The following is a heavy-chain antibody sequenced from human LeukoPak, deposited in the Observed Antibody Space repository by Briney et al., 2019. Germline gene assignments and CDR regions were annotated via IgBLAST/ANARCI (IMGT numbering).Heavy chain of an antibody. CDR2: IIPIFGTT. CDR1: GGTFSSYA. V-gene: IGHV1-69*06. Sequence: SVKVSCKASGGTFSSYAISWVRQAPGQGLEWMGRIIPIFGTTNYAQKFQGRVTITADKSTSTAYMEPSSPRSEDTAVYYCARDVPAHYYDSSGYYYVDYWGQGTLVTVSS. J-gene: IGHJ4*02. D-gene: IGHD3-22*01. CDR3: ARDVPAHYYDSSGYYYVDY.